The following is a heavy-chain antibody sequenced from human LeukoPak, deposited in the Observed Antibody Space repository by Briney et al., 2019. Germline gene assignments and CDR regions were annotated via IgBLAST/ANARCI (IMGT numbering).Heavy chain of an antibody. V-gene: IGHV3-11*01. CDR2: ISSSGSII. D-gene: IGHD5/OR15-5a*01. CDR3: ARKGFSSVYYMGGINSDY. CDR1: GFTFSDYY. Sequence: PGGSLRLSCAASGFTFSDYYMSWIRQAPGKGLEWVSYISSSGSIINYADSVKGRFTISRDNAKNSLFLQMNSLRAEDTAVYYCARKGFSSVYYMGGINSDYWGQGTLVTVSS. J-gene: IGHJ4*02.